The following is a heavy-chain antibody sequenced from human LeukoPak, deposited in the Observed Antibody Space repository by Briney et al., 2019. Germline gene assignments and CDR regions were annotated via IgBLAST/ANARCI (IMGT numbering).Heavy chain of an antibody. J-gene: IGHJ4*02. Sequence: SGTLSLTCAVSGGSISSSNWWSWVRQPPGKGLEWIGEIYHSGSTNYNPSLKSRVTISVDTSKNQFSLKLSSVTAADTAVYYCAREGGLRYFDWLFDYFDYWGQGTLVTVSS. CDR3: AREGGLRYFDWLFDYFDY. D-gene: IGHD3-9*01. CDR2: IYHSGST. V-gene: IGHV4-4*02. CDR1: GGSISSSNW.